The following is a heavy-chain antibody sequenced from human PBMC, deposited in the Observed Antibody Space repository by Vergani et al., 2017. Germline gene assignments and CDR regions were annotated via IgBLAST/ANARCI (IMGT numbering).Heavy chain of an antibody. J-gene: IGHJ5*02. D-gene: IGHD1-14*01. CDR3: ARYLRLHYNRFDP. CDR2: TWYDGNNK. Sequence: QVQLVESGGGVVQPGRSLRLSCAASGFTFNQYGMHWVRQAPGKGLEWVAVTWYDGNNKQYADSVKGRFTISRDNSKSTMYLQMNSLRDEDTGVDYCARYLRLHYNRFDPWGQGTLVTVP. V-gene: IGHV3-33*01. CDR1: GFTFNQYG.